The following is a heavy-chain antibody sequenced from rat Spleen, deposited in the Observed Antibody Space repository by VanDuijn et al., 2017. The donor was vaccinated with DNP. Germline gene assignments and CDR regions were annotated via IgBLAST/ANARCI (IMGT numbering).Heavy chain of an antibody. CDR3: ARWGDYFDY. V-gene: IGHV3-1*01. J-gene: IGHJ2*01. CDR1: GYSITSTY. CDR2: ISYSGST. Sequence: EVQLQESGPGLVKPSQSLSLTCSVTGYSITSTYWGWIRKFPGNKMEWIGRISYSGSTGYNPSLKSRISITRDTSRNQFFLQLNSVTSEDTATYYCARWGDYFDYWGQGVMVTVSS.